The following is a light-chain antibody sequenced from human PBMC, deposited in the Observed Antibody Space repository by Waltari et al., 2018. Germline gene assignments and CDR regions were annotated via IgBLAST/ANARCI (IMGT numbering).Light chain of an antibody. J-gene: IGLJ2*01. CDR1: SLRSYF. Sequence: SSELTQDPAVSVALGHTVRITCQGDSLRSYFATWFQQKPGQAPILVIDAKNNRPSGIPDRFSASSSGNTASLTITGAQAEDEADFCCASRDSSGNHVVFGGGTTLTVL. CDR3: ASRDSSGNHVV. CDR2: AKN. V-gene: IGLV3-19*01.